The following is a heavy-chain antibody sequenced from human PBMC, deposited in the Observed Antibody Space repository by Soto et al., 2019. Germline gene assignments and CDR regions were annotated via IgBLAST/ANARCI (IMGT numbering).Heavy chain of an antibody. J-gene: IGHJ6*02. V-gene: IGHV1-69*13. CDR3: ASPFRRGATTFYYGMDV. D-gene: IGHD1-26*01. CDR1: GGTFSSYA. Sequence: SVKVSCKASGGTFSSYAISWVRQAPGQGLEWMGGIIPIFGTANYAQKFQGRVTITADESTSTAYMELSSLRSEDTAVYYCASPFRRGATTFYYGMDVWGQGTLVTVSS. CDR2: IIPIFGTA.